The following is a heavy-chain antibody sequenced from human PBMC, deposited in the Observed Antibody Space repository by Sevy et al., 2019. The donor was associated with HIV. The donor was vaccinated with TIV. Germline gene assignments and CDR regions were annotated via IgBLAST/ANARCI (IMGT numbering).Heavy chain of an antibody. CDR2: IYYNGHI. V-gene: IGHV4-59*08. CDR3: GCENARGRGYS. J-gene: IGHJ4*02. D-gene: IGHD3-10*01. CDR1: GGSITSLY. Sequence: SESLSLTCTVSGGSITSLYWNWIRQPPGKGLEWIANIYYNGHINYNPSLKSRVTLSLDTSKNQFSLRLSSVTTADTAMYYCGCENARGRGYSWGQGTLVTVSS.